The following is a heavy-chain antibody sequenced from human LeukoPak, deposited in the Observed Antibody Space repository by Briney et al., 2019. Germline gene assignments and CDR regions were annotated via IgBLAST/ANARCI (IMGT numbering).Heavy chain of an antibody. D-gene: IGHD3-3*01. Sequence: GGSLRLSCAASGFTFSSYGMHWVRQAPGKGLEWVAFIRYDGSNKYYADSVKGRFTISRDNSKNTLYLQMNSLRAEDTAVYYCAKDPYYDFWSGYSHPYFDYWGQGTLVTVSS. J-gene: IGHJ4*02. CDR3: AKDPYYDFWSGYSHPYFDY. CDR1: GFTFSSYG. V-gene: IGHV3-30*02. CDR2: IRYDGSNK.